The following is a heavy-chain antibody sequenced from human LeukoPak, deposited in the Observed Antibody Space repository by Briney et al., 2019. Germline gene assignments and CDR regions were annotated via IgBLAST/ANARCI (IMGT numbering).Heavy chain of an antibody. CDR2: IYYSGST. V-gene: IGHV4-39*07. J-gene: IGHJ4*02. CDR1: GGSISSSSYY. Sequence: SETLSLTCTVSGGSISSSSYYWGWIRQPPGKGLEWIGSIYYSGSTYYKPSLKSRVTISVDTSKNQFSLKLSSVTAADTAVYYCARVVAALAAFDYWGQGTLVTVSS. D-gene: IGHD6-6*01. CDR3: ARVVAALAAFDY.